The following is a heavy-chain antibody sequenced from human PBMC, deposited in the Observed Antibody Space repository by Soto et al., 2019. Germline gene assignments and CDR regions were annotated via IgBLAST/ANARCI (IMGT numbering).Heavy chain of an antibody. CDR1: GGSISSGDYY. D-gene: IGHD6-19*01. Sequence: KPSETLSLTCTVSGGSISSGDYYWSWIRQPPGKGLEWIGYIYYSGSTYYNPSLKSRVTISVDTSKNQFSLKLSSVTAADTAVYYCARMGIAVAGNFDYWGQGTLVTVSS. CDR2: IYYSGST. CDR3: ARMGIAVAGNFDY. V-gene: IGHV4-30-4*01. J-gene: IGHJ4*02.